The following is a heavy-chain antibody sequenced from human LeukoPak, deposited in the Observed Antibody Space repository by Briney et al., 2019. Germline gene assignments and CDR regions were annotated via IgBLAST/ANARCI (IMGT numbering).Heavy chain of an antibody. CDR3: AGPTRYCSSTSCHTPAYYYYGMDV. CDR1: GYTFTSYA. Sequence: ASVKVSCKASGYTFTSYAMHWVRQAPGQRLEWMGWINAGNGNTKYSQKFQGRVTITRDTSASTAYMELSSLRSEDTAVYYCAGPTRYCSSTSCHTPAYYYYGMDVWGKGTTVTVSS. J-gene: IGHJ6*04. D-gene: IGHD2-2*02. CDR2: INAGNGNT. V-gene: IGHV1-3*01.